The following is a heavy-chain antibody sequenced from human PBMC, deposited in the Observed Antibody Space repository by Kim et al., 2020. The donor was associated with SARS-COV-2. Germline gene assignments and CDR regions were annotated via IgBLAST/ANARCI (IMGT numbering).Heavy chain of an antibody. CDR2: TSGSGLTT. CDR1: GFSFSTYA. V-gene: IGHV3-23*01. CDR3: AKANSNYYCDGSCYPYY. J-gene: IGHJ6*01. D-gene: IGHD2-15*01. Sequence: GGSLRLSCAASGFSFSTYAMSWVRQAPGKGLEWVSGTSGSGLTTYYADSVKGRFTISRDNSKNTLYLQINSLRAEDTAVYYCAKANSNYYCDGSCYPYY.